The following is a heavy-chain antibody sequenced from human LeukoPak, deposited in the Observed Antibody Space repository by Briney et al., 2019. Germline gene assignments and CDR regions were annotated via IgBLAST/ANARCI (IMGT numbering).Heavy chain of an antibody. D-gene: IGHD1-26*01. CDR2: VHKSGST. CDR3: AKEIVGAPTPGAY. J-gene: IGHJ4*02. CDR1: TDSITSNW. Sequence: SSETLPLTCAVSTDSITSNWWSWVRQPPGKGLEWIGEVHKSGSTNYYPSLQSRVTISIDKSKNQIALELTSVTAADTAVYYCAKEIVGAPTPGAYWGQGILVTVSS. V-gene: IGHV4-4*02.